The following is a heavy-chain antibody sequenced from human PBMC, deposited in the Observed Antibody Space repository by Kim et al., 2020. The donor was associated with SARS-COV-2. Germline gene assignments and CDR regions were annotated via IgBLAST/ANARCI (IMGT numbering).Heavy chain of an antibody. Sequence: KGRFTISRDNAKNSLYLQMNSLRAEDTALYYCAKDATKYSSGWYWKGYNYWGQGTLVTVSS. D-gene: IGHD6-19*01. V-gene: IGHV3-9*01. CDR3: AKDATKYSSGWYWKGYNY. J-gene: IGHJ4*02.